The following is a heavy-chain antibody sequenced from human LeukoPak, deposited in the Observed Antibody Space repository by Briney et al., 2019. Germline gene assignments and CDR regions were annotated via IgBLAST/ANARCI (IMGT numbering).Heavy chain of an antibody. D-gene: IGHD6-13*01. J-gene: IGHJ4*02. Sequence: SVKVSWKASGGTFSSYAISWVRQAPGQGLEWMGGIIPIFGTANYAQKSQGRVTITADESTSTAYMELSSLRSEDTAVYYCARGRVAAAVDYWGQGTLVTVSS. V-gene: IGHV1-69*01. CDR1: GGTFSSYA. CDR2: IIPIFGTA. CDR3: ARGRVAAAVDY.